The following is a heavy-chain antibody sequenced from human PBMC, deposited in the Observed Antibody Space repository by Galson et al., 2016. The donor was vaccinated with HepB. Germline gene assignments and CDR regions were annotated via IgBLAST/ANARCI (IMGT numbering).Heavy chain of an antibody. CDR2: IWYDGSNK. V-gene: IGHV3-33*06. D-gene: IGHD2-15*01. Sequence: SLRLSCAASGFTFSSYGMHWVRQAPGKGLEWVAVIWYDGSNKYYADSVKGRFTISRDNSKNTLYLQMNSLRAEDTAVYYCAKAAYCSGGSCYSGWFDPWGQGTLVTVSS. CDR1: GFTFSSYG. J-gene: IGHJ5*02. CDR3: AKAAYCSGGSCYSGWFDP.